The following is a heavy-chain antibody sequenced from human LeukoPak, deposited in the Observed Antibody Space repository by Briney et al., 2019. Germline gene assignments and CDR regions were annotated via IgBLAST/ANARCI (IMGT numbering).Heavy chain of an antibody. CDR1: GGSFSSYY. CDR3: ASSTVTTFWFDP. V-gene: IGHV4-59*01. CDR2: IYYSGST. J-gene: IGHJ5*02. Sequence: SETLSLTCAVYGGSFSSYYWSWIRQPPGKGLEWIGYIYYSGSTNYNPSLKSRVTISVDTSKNQFSLKLSSVTAADTAVYYCASSTVTTFWFDPWGQGTLVTVSS. D-gene: IGHD4-17*01.